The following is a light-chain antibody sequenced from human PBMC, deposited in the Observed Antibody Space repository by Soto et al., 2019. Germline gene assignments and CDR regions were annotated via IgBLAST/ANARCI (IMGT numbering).Light chain of an antibody. CDR3: EHYNRDAEA. J-gene: IGKJ1*01. CDR1: QSISSG. CDR2: DAF. Sequence: RVIQSISSGLAWYQQKPGEAPKPLIFDAFSLESGVPSRFSGSGSGTEFTLTIRSRQPGDSAIYYCEHYNRDAEAFGQGTKVDIK. V-gene: IGKV1-5*01.